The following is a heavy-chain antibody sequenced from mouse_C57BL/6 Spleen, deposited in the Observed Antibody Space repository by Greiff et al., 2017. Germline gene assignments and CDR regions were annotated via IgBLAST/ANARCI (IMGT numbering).Heavy chain of an antibody. CDR1: GYTFTSYW. J-gene: IGHJ2*01. V-gene: IGHV1-7*01. CDR2: INPSSGYT. D-gene: IGHD2-14*01. Sequence: QVQLQQSGAELAKPGASVKLSCKASGYTFTSYWMHWVKQRPGQGLEWIGYINPSSGYTKYNQKCKDKATLAADKSSSTAYMQLSSLTYEDSAVYSCARYEYDGYFDYWGQGTTLTVSS. CDR3: ARYEYDGYFDY.